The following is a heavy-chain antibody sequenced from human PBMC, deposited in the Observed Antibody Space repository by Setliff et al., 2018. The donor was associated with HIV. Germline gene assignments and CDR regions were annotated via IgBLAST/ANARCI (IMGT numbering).Heavy chain of an antibody. CDR3: ARELTVDADMVTRWFDP. V-gene: IGHV4-61*02. CDR2: IYTSGST. J-gene: IGHJ5*02. D-gene: IGHD5-18*01. Sequence: SETLSLTCAVSGYSISSGSYYWNWIRQPAGKGLEWIGRIYTSGSTNYNPSLRSRVTMSLDTSKNNFSLKLSSVTAADTAVYYCARELTVDADMVTRWFDPWGQGTLVTVSS. CDR1: GYSISSGSYY.